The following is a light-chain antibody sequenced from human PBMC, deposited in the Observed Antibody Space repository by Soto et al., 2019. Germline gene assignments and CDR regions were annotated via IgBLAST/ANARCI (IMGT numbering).Light chain of an antibody. J-gene: IGKJ1*01. V-gene: IGKV1-5*03. CDR2: KAS. CDR1: QSISSW. Sequence: DIQMTQSPSTLSASVGDRVTITCRASQSISSWLAWYQQKPGKAPKLLIYKASSLDSGVPSRFSGSGSGTEFTLTISSLQPDDCATYYWQQDNSLRTFGQGTKVEIK. CDR3: QQDNSLRT.